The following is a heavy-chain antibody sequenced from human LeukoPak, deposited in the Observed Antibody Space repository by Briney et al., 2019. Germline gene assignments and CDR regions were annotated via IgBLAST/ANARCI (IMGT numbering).Heavy chain of an antibody. Sequence: SQTLSLTCAISGDSVSSNSAAWNWIRQSPSRGLEWLGRTYYRSKWYNDYAVSVKSRITINPDTSKNQFSLQLNSVTPEDTAVYYCARSYCSSTSCLNWFDPWGQGTLVTVSS. D-gene: IGHD2-2*01. V-gene: IGHV6-1*01. J-gene: IGHJ5*02. CDR3: ARSYCSSTSCLNWFDP. CDR2: TYYRSKWYN. CDR1: GDSVSSNSAA.